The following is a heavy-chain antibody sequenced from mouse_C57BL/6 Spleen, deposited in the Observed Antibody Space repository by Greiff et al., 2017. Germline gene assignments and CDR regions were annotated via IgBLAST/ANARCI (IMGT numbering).Heavy chain of an antibody. D-gene: IGHD3-3*01. V-gene: IGHV5-6*01. CDR3: ARHEGHGKPFAD. CDR1: GFTFSSYG. Sequence: EVKLMESGGDLVKPGGSLKLSCAASGFTFSSYGMSWVRQTPDKRLEWVATISSGGSYTYYPDSVQGRFTISRDNAKNTLYLQMSSLKSEDTAMYYWARHEGHGKPFADWGQGTLVTVSA. J-gene: IGHJ3*01. CDR2: ISSGGSYT.